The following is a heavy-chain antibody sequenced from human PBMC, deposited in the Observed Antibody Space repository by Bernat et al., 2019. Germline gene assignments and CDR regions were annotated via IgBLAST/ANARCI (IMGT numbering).Heavy chain of an antibody. D-gene: IGHD1-7*01. CDR2: IYSGGST. J-gene: IGHJ5*02. V-gene: IGHV3-53*05. CDR1: GFIVSSDY. CDR3: VRSQNYNWFDP. Sequence: EVQLVETGGGLIQPGGSLRLSCAASGFIVSSDYMSGVRQAPGKGLEWVSVIYSGGSTYYADSVKGRFTISRDNSKNTLYLQMNSLRAEDTAVYYCVRSQNYNWFDPWGQGTLVTVSS.